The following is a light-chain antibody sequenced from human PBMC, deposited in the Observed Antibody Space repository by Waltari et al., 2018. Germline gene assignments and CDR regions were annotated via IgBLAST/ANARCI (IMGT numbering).Light chain of an antibody. V-gene: IGKV3-11*01. J-gene: IGKJ5*01. CDR3: HQRGSWPNT. CDR2: DAS. Sequence: VLTQSPATLSLSPGAGATLSCRASQSISTYLAWFQQRPGQAPRLLIYDASNRAAGVPARFSGSGSGTDFTLSISSLEPEDFAVYYCHQRGSWPNTFGQGTRLEIK. CDR1: QSISTY.